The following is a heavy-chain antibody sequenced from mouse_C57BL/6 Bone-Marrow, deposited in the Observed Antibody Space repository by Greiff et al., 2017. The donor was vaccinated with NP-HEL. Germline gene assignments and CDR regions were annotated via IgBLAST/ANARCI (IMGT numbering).Heavy chain of an antibody. CDR1: GYSITSGYY. CDR3: ARDPLITTVVADAMDY. V-gene: IGHV3-6*01. Sequence: EVQLQQSGPGLVKPSQSLSLTCSVTGYSITSGYYWNWIRQFPGNKLEWMGYISYDGSNNYNPSLKNRISITRDTSKNQFFLKLNSVTTEDTATYYCARDPLITTVVADAMDYWGQGTSVTVSS. CDR2: ISYDGSN. D-gene: IGHD1-1*01. J-gene: IGHJ4*01.